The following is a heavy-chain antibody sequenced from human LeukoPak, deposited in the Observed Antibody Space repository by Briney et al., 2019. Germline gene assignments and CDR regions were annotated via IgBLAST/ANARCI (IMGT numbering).Heavy chain of an antibody. CDR2: IWFDGSYK. J-gene: IGHJ4*02. Sequence: PGGSLRLSCAASGLRFSDHGMHWVRQAPGKGLEGVAVIWFDGSYKYYADSVEGRFTVSRDNSKYTVSLQMNSLSVEDTAVYYCARDLGITADGNYFDYWGQGTLVTVSS. CDR3: ARDLGITADGNYFDY. D-gene: IGHD6-13*01. CDR1: GLRFSDHG. V-gene: IGHV3-33*01.